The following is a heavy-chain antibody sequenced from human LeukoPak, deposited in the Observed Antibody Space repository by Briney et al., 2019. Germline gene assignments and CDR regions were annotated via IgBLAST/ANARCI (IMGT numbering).Heavy chain of an antibody. V-gene: IGHV1-18*04. Sequence: ASVKVSCKASGFTFTSYGFSWVRQAPGQGLGWMGWISAYNGNTNYAQRLQGRVTMTTDTSTSTAYMELRSLRSDDTAVYYCARDWKGGGSGNFWYWGQGTLVTVSS. D-gene: IGHD3-10*01. CDR3: ARDWKGGGSGNFWY. J-gene: IGHJ4*02. CDR1: GFTFTSYG. CDR2: ISAYNGNT.